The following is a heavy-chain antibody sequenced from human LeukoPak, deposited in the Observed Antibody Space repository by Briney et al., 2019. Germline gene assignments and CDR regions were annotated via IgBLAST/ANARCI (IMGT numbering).Heavy chain of an antibody. V-gene: IGHV3-23*01. CDR3: AKDTFDAAMVG. J-gene: IGHJ4*02. CDR2: MSGSGGST. Sequence: GGSLRLSCATSGFTFSSHAMSWVRQAPGKGLEWVAGMSGSGGSTSYEYAAKGRFTISRDNSKNTLYQQMNSLRAEDTAVYYCAKDTFDAAMVGWGQGTLVTVSS. CDR1: GFTFSSHA. D-gene: IGHD5-18*01.